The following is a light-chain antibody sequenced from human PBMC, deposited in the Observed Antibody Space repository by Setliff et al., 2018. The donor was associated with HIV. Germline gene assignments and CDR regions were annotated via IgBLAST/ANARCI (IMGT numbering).Light chain of an antibody. CDR3: QSYDSSLSDFV. CDR2: EVS. J-gene: IGLJ1*01. CDR1: SSDVGSYNL. Sequence: QSVLTQPASVSGSPGQSITISCTGTSSDVGSYNLVSWYQQHPGKAPKLMIYEVSKRPSGVSNRFSGSKSGNTASLTISGLQAEDEADYYCQSYDSSLSDFVFGAGTKVTVL. V-gene: IGLV2-23*02.